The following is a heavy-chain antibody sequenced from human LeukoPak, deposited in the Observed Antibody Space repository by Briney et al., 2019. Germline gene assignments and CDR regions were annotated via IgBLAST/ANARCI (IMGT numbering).Heavy chain of an antibody. D-gene: IGHD3-22*01. Sequence: PGGSLRLSCAASGFIFSDYYMSWIRQAPGKGLEWVAVIWYDGSNKYYADSVKGRFTISRDNSKNTLYLQMNSLRAEDTAVYYCARENYDSSGYYYGYFDYWGQGTLVTVSS. CDR3: ARENYDSSGYYYGYFDY. V-gene: IGHV3-33*08. CDR2: IWYDGSNK. J-gene: IGHJ4*02. CDR1: GFIFSDYY.